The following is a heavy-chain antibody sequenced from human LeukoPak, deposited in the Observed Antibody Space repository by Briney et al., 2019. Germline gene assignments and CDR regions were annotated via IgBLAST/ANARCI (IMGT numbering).Heavy chain of an antibody. J-gene: IGHJ5*02. CDR1: GGSISSRS. V-gene: IGHV4-59*08. Sequence: SETLSLTCTVSGGSISSRSWSWIRQPPGMGLEWIGYIYYSGSTNYNPSLKSRVTISVDTSKKQFSLKLNSVTAADTAVYYCARHFRPVQLRGLNWFDPWGQGTLVTVSS. CDR3: ARHFRPVQLRGLNWFDP. CDR2: IYYSGST. D-gene: IGHD4-17*01.